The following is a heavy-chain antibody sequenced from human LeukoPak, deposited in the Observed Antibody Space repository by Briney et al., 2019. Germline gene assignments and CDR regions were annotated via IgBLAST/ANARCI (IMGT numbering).Heavy chain of an antibody. CDR3: AKVDFWSGYYPDAFDI. CDR2: ISGSGGST. D-gene: IGHD3-3*01. J-gene: IGHJ3*02. CDR1: EFTFSSYA. V-gene: IGHV3-23*01. Sequence: PGGSLRLSCAASEFTFSSYAMSWVRQAPGKGLEWVSAISGSGGSTYYADSVKGRFTISRDNSKNTLYLQMNSLRAEDTAVYYCAKVDFWSGYYPDAFDIWGQGTMVTVSS.